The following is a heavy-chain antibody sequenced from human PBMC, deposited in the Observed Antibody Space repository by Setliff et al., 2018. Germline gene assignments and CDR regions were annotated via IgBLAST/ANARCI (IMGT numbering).Heavy chain of an antibody. CDR3: AKDRSRDYDGSRGYDH. D-gene: IGHD3-22*01. CDR1: GFTCDVYD. V-gene: IGHV3-20*04. CDR2: INRNGDRT. J-gene: IGHJ4*02. Sequence: PGGCLRLSCAASGFTCDVYDLNWVRQAPGQGREWVSSINRNGDRTGYADSVKGRFTISRDNAKNSLYLQMNRLRAEDTALYYCAKDRSRDYDGSRGYDHRGQGTLVTVSS.